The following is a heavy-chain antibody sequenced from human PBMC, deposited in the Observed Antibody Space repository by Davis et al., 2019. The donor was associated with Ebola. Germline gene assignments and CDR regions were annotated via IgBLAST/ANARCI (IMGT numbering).Heavy chain of an antibody. V-gene: IGHV4-4*07. CDR2: IYTNANT. CDR1: GGSISLYY. J-gene: IGHJ3*02. CDR3: AKAYSNSWHSGFDI. D-gene: IGHD5-18*01. Sequence: PSETLSLTCSVSGGSISLYYWSWIRQSADKGLEWIGRIYTNANTNYNPSLRSRVTMAMDASKNQFSLKLSSVTAADTAVYFGAKAYSNSWHSGFDIWGQGTMVTV.